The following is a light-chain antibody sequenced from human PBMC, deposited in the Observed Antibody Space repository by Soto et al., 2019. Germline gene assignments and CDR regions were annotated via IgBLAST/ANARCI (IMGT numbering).Light chain of an antibody. CDR3: QQYGSSSIT. CDR1: QSVSSSY. CDR2: GAS. Sequence: EIVLTQSPATLSGSPGDSATLSCRASQSVSSSYLAWYQQKPGQAPRLLIYGASSRATGIPDRFSGSGSGTDFTLTISRLEPEDFAVYYCQQYGSSSITFGQGTRLEIK. V-gene: IGKV3-20*01. J-gene: IGKJ5*01.